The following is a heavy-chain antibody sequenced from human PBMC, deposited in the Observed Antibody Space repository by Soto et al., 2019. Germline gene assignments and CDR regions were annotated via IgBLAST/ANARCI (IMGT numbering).Heavy chain of an antibody. CDR2: ISGSGGST. V-gene: IGHV3-23*01. J-gene: IGHJ4*02. CDR1: GFTFSSYA. Sequence: GGSLRLSCAASGFTFSSYAMSWVRQAPGKGLEWVSAISGSGGSTYYADSVKGRFTISRDNSKNTLYLQMNSLRAEDTAVYYCAKSCHYYDSSGYPHFDYWGQGTLVTVSS. D-gene: IGHD3-22*01. CDR3: AKSCHYYDSSGYPHFDY.